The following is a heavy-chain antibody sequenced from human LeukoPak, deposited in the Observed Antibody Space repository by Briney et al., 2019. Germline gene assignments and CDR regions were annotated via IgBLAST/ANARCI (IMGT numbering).Heavy chain of an antibody. CDR3: ARAGGVYDILTGYYYYYYGMDV. J-gene: IGHJ6*04. V-gene: IGHV3-33*01. CDR1: GFTFSSYG. D-gene: IGHD3-9*01. Sequence: GRSLRLSCAASGFTFSSYGMHWVRQAPGKGLEWVVVIWYDGSNKYYADSVKGRFTISRDNSKNTLYLQMNSLRAEDTAVYYCARAGGVYDILTGYYYYYYGMDVWGKGTTVTVSS. CDR2: IWYDGSNK.